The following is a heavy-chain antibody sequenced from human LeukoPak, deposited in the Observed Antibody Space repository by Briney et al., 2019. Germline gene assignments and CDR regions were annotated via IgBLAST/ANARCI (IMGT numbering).Heavy chain of an antibody. Sequence: ASVKVSCKASGYTFTSYDINWVRQATGQGLEWMGWMNPNSGNTGYAQKFQGRVTITRNTSISTACMELSSLRSEDTAVYYCAIGVVIMYYFDYWGQGTLVTFSS. CDR1: GYTFTSYD. D-gene: IGHD3-3*01. J-gene: IGHJ4*02. CDR2: MNPNSGNT. CDR3: AIGVVIMYYFDY. V-gene: IGHV1-8*03.